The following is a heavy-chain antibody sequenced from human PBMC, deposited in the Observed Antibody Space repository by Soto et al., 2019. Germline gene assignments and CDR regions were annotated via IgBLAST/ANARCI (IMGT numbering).Heavy chain of an antibody. CDR3: ARAGYDFWSGKRMGYWFDP. V-gene: IGHV3-33*01. J-gene: IGHJ5*02. CDR1: GFTFSSYG. D-gene: IGHD3-3*01. Sequence: GGSLILSCAASGFTFSSYGMHWVRQAPGKGLEWVAVIWYDGSNKYYADSVKGRFTISRDNSKNTLYLQMNSLRAEDTAVYYCARAGYDFWSGKRMGYWFDPWGQGTLVTVSS. CDR2: IWYDGSNK.